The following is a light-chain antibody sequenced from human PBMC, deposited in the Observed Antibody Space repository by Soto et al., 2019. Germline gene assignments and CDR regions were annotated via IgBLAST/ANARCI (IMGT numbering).Light chain of an antibody. CDR2: GAS. CDR3: QQSYILPQT. J-gene: IGKJ4*01. V-gene: IGKV1-39*01. CDR1: QNIDKS. Sequence: DIQMTKSPSSLYESVEDSVTITCRASQNIDKSIHWYRHRQGEDPKFLIYGASRLQSGVPSRVTGSGSRTDFTLTLTSLQPEDCGTYCSQQSYILPQTSGGLTNLDIK.